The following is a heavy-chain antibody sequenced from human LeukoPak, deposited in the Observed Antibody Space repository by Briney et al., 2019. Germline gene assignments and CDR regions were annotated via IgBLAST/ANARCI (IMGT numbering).Heavy chain of an antibody. Sequence: SQTLSLTCTVSGGSISSSSYFWSWIRQPAGKGLEWIGRIYTRGNTNYNPSLKSRVTMSVDTSKNQFSLKLSSVTAADTAVYFCARRSGGSSSKVFDIWGQGTMVTVSS. D-gene: IGHD6-6*01. J-gene: IGHJ3*02. CDR3: ARRSGGSSSKVFDI. V-gene: IGHV4-61*02. CDR1: GGSISSSSYF. CDR2: IYTRGNT.